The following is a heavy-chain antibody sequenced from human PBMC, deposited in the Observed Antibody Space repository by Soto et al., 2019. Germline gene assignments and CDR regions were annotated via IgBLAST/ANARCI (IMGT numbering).Heavy chain of an antibody. CDR2: IYPGDSDT. Sequence: GESLKISCKGSGYSFTSYWIGWVRQMPGKGLEWMGIIYPGDSDTRYSPSFQGQVTISADKSISTAYLQWSSLKASDTAMYYCARQVTVTTHLGYYHYGMDVWGQGTTVTVSS. D-gene: IGHD4-4*01. J-gene: IGHJ6*02. CDR3: ARQVTVTTHLGYYHYGMDV. CDR1: GYSFTSYW. V-gene: IGHV5-51*01.